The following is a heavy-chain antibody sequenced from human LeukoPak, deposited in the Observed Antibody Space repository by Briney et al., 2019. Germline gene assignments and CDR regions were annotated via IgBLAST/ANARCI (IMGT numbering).Heavy chain of an antibody. J-gene: IGHJ4*02. Sequence: GGSLRLSCAASGFTFDNYRMSWVRQAPGKGREWDSTVNADGGNTYYADSVKGRFTISRDNSKSTLILQMNSLRVEDTALYYCTKRVKYGGTWDHFADWGQGTLVTVSS. CDR2: VNADGGNT. D-gene: IGHD1-26*01. CDR1: GFTFDNYR. CDR3: TKRVKYGGTWDHFAD. V-gene: IGHV3-23*01.